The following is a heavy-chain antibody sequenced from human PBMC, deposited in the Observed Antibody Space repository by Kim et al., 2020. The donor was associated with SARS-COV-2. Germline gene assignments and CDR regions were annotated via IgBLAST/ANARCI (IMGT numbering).Heavy chain of an antibody. CDR3: ARGAQFDT. V-gene: IGHV1-46*01. J-gene: IGHJ4*02. Sequence: ASVKVSCKASGYNFITYYINWVRQAPGQGLEWMGVLLQNTGKIVYAHNFQGRVIVSRDTSTNTVYMDLSGLTSNDTAIYYCARGAQFDTWGQGTLVTVSS. CDR1: GYNFITYY. CDR2: LLQNTGKI.